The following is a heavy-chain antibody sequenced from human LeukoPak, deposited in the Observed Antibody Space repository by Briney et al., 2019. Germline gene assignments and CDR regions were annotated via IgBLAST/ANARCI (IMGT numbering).Heavy chain of an antibody. CDR1: GFTLSNYG. CDR2: ISYDGNNK. J-gene: IGHJ4*02. Sequence: PGRSLRLSCAASGFTLSNYGMHWVRQAPGKGLEWVAAISYDGNNKNYADSVKGRFTISRDNSKNTLYLQMNSLRAEDTAVYYCAKGGLHYHDSNSIDYWGQGTLVTVSS. D-gene: IGHD3-22*01. V-gene: IGHV3-30*18. CDR3: AKGGLHYHDSNSIDY.